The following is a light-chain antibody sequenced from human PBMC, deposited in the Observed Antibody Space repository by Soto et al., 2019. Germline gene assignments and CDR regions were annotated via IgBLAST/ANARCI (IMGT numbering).Light chain of an antibody. V-gene: IGKV1-39*01. CDR2: AAS. J-gene: IGKJ4*01. CDR1: KNINTY. CDR3: QQSYNTLT. Sequence: DLQMTQSPSSLSASVGDRVTITCRASKNINTYLNWYQQKPGEAPKLLIYAASNLQSDIPSRFSASGSGTDFTLTISSLQPEDCATYYCQQSYNTLTFGGGTKVEIK.